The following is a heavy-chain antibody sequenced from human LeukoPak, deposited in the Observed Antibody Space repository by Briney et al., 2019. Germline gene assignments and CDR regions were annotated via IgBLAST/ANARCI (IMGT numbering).Heavy chain of an antibody. J-gene: IGHJ4*02. CDR2: ISGSGGST. CDR3: AKGPSLWFGEFFDY. V-gene: IGHV3-23*01. Sequence: ETLSLTCTVSGFTFSSYAMSWVRQAPGKGLEWVSAISGSGGSTYYADSVKGRFTISRDNSKNTLYLQMNSLRAEDTAVYYCAKGPSLWFGEFFDYWGQGTLVTVSS. CDR1: GFTFSSYA. D-gene: IGHD3-10*01.